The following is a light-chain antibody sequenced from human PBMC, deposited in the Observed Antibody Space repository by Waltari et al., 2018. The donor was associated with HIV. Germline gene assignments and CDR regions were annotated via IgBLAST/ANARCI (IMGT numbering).Light chain of an antibody. V-gene: IGLV2-14*01. CDR1: TTDIGDYNY. CDR2: GVT. CDR3: SSYTGITTLLYV. Sequence: QSALTQPASVSGSPGQSITISCTGITTDIGDYNYVLWYQQHSDKAPKLIIYGVTQRPSGVSSRFSGSKSGNTASLTISGLQAEDEADYYCSSYTGITTLLYVFGSGTKVTVL. J-gene: IGLJ1*01.